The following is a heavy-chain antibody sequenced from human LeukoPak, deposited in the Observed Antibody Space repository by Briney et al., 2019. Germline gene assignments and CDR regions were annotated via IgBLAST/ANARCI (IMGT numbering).Heavy chain of an antibody. CDR1: GGSISSYY. D-gene: IGHD2-2*01. Sequence: SETLSLTCTVSGGSISSYYWDWIRQSPGKGLEWIGYIYYSGNTNYNPSLKSRVTISVDTSKNQFSLKLSSVTAADTAVYYCARDGPVVVPAALNWFDPWGQGTLVTVSS. V-gene: IGHV4-59*12. J-gene: IGHJ5*02. CDR2: IYYSGNT. CDR3: ARDGPVVVPAALNWFDP.